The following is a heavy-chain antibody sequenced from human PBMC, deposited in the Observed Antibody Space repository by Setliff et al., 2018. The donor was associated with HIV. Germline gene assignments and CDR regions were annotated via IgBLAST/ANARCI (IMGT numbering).Heavy chain of an antibody. CDR2: INHSGST. D-gene: IGHD3-22*01. CDR3: ARLTTTYYYDSSAYYHPV. J-gene: IGHJ4*02. V-gene: IGHV4-34*01. CDR1: GGSVSGHY. Sequence: PSETLSLTCAVYGGSVSGHYWGWFRQPPGKGLEWIGEINHSGSTNYNPSLKSRVTISVDTSKNQFSLKLSSVTAADTAVYYCARLTTTYYYDSSAYYHPVWGQGTLVTVSS.